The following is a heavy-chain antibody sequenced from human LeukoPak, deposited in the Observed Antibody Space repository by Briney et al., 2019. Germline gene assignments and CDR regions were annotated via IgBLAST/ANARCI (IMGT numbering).Heavy chain of an antibody. D-gene: IGHD6-19*01. CDR2: ISYDGSNK. CDR1: GFTFSSYA. CDR3: ATSPPRTWQWLVPADFDY. Sequence: GGSLRLSCAASGFTFSSYAMHWVRQAPGKGLEWVAVISYDGSNKYYADSVKGRFTISRDNSKNTLYLQMNSLRAEDTAVYYCATSPPRTWQWLVPADFDYWGQGTLVTVSS. J-gene: IGHJ4*02. V-gene: IGHV3-30-3*01.